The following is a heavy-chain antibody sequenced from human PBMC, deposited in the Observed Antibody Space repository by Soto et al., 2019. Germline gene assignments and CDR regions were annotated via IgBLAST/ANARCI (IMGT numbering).Heavy chain of an antibody. CDR2: IYYSGST. J-gene: IGHJ5*02. CDR3: ARQLKPNWFDP. Sequence: SERLTITSTFSGGSISTSSYSWGWIRQPPGKGLEWIGSIYYSGSTYDNPSLKSRVTISVDTSKNQFSLKLSSVTAADTAVYSCARQLKPNWFDPWGQGTLVTVSS. CDR1: GGSISTSSYS. V-gene: IGHV4-39*01.